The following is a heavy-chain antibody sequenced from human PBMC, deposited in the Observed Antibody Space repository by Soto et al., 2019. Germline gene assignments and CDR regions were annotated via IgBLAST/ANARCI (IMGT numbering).Heavy chain of an antibody. V-gene: IGHV3-48*02. CDR1: GFTFSSYS. J-gene: IGHJ5*02. Sequence: EVQLVESGGGLVQPGGSLRLSCAASGFTFSSYSMNWVRQAPGKGLEWVSYISSSSSTIYYADSVKGRFTISRDNAKNSLYLQMNSLRDEDTAVYYCARGSHPYYDYVWGSYKWFDPWGQGTLVTVSS. D-gene: IGHD3-16*01. CDR2: ISSSSSTI. CDR3: ARGSHPYYDYVWGSYKWFDP.